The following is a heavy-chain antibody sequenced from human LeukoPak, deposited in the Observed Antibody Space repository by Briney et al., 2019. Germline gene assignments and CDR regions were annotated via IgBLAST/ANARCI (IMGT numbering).Heavy chain of an antibody. CDR1: GYSFTNYW. Sequence: GESLKISRKGSGYSFTNYWIGWVRQMPGKGLEWMGIIYPGDSDTRYSPSFQGQVTISADKSSSTAYPQCSTLKASDTAMYYCARPRGYGGKYDAFDIWGHGTMVTVSS. V-gene: IGHV5-51*01. D-gene: IGHD4-23*01. J-gene: IGHJ3*02. CDR3: ARPRGYGGKYDAFDI. CDR2: IYPGDSDT.